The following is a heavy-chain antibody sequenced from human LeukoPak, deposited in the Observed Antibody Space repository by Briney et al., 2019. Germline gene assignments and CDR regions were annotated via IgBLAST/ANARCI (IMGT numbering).Heavy chain of an antibody. V-gene: IGHV3-48*02. D-gene: IGHD2-15*01. Sequence: GGSLRLSCAASGFTFSTYGMNWVRQAPGKGLEWTSIIMSGSGTVMYADSVKGRFTISRDNAKNSLFLQMNSLTDEDTAVYYCVRGRYCSGGGCYFDYWGQGAQVTVSS. CDR1: GFTFSTYG. CDR2: IMSGSGTV. J-gene: IGHJ4*03. CDR3: VRGRYCSGGGCYFDY.